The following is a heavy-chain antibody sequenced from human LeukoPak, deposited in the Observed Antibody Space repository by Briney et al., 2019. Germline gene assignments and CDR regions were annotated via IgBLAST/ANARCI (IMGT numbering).Heavy chain of an antibody. D-gene: IGHD6-13*01. CDR3: ARSSSSWYNAFDI. CDR2: ISPNSGGT. Sequence: ASVKVSCKASGYTFTGYYLHWVRQAPGQGPEWMGWISPNSGGTNYAQRFQGRVTMTRDTSISTAYMELSRLTSDDTAVYYCARSSSSWYNAFDIWGQGTMVTVSS. J-gene: IGHJ3*02. CDR1: GYTFTGYY. V-gene: IGHV1-2*02.